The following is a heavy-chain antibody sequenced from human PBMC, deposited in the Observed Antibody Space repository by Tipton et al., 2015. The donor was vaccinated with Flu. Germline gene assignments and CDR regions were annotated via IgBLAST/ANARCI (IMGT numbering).Heavy chain of an antibody. V-gene: IGHV3-53*01. CDR1: GFTVSSNY. CDR2: IYSGGST. J-gene: IGHJ6*02. D-gene: IGHD3-22*01. CDR3: ARVTYCYDSSGYYYGMDV. Sequence: SLRLSCAASGFTVSSNYMSWVRQAPGKGLEWVSVIYSGGSTYYADSVKGRFTISRDNSKNTLYLQINSLRAEDTAVYYCARVTYCYDSSGYYYGMDVWGQGPTVTVSS.